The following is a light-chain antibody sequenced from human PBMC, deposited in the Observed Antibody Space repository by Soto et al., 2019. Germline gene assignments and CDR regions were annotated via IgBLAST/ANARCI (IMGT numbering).Light chain of an antibody. V-gene: IGKV1-5*03. CDR3: QQYNRQPVT. J-gene: IGKJ4*01. CDR2: KAS. Sequence: DIKVNHYPSTLRASVGDRGTITCRASQSISSWLAWYQQKPGKAPKLLIYKASSLESGVPSRFSGSGSGTESTLTISSLKPDDFPSYYWQQYNRQPVTFGGGTKVDIK. CDR1: QSISSW.